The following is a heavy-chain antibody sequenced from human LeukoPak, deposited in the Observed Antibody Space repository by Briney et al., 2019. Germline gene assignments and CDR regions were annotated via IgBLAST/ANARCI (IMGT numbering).Heavy chain of an antibody. V-gene: IGHV3-66*01. D-gene: IGHD3-16*01. J-gene: IGHJ4*02. CDR1: GFTFDDYG. CDR2: IYSGGST. Sequence: GGSLRLSCAASGFTFDDYGMSWVRQAPGKGLEWVSLIYSGGSTYYADSVKGRFTISRDNSKNTLYLQMNSLRAEDTAVYYCAREKKTMGDLDYWGQGTLVTVSS. CDR3: AREKKTMGDLDY.